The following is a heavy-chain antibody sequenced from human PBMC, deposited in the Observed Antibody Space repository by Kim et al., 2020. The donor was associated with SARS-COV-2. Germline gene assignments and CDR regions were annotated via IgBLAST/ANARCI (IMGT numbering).Heavy chain of an antibody. V-gene: IGHV3-21*01. CDR1: GFTFSSYS. CDR3: ARDRKVAGFSWTNWFDP. J-gene: IGHJ5*02. Sequence: GGSLRLSCAASGFTFSSYSMNWVRQAPGKGLEWVSSISSSSSYIYYADSVKGRFTISRDNAKNSLYLQMNSLRAEDTAVYYCARDRKVAGFSWTNWFDPWGQGTLVTVSS. CDR2: ISSSSSYI. D-gene: IGHD6-13*01.